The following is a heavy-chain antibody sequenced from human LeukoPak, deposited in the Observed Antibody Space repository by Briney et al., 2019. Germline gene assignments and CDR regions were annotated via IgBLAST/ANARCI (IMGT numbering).Heavy chain of an antibody. CDR3: AREVITMVRGVTQYMDV. D-gene: IGHD3-10*01. CDR1: GCSISSGGYY. Sequence: SETLSLTFTFSGCSISSGGYYWSWIRPPPGKGLEWVGYIYYSGSTYYNPSLKSRVTISVDTSKNQFSLKLSSVTAADTAVYYCAREVITMVRGVTQYMDVWGKGTTVTVSS. CDR2: IYYSGST. J-gene: IGHJ6*03. V-gene: IGHV4-31*03.